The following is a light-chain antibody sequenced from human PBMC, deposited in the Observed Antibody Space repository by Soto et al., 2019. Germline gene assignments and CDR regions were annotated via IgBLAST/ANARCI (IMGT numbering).Light chain of an antibody. CDR3: SSYTSSSTLDYV. J-gene: IGLJ1*01. Sequence: QSVLTQPASVSGSPGQSITISCTGTSSDVGGYNYVSWYQQHPGKAPKLMIYEVSNRPSGVSNRFSGSKSGNTASLTISGLQAEAEADYYCSSYTSSSTLDYVFGTGTKVT. CDR2: EVS. V-gene: IGLV2-14*01. CDR1: SSDVGGYNY.